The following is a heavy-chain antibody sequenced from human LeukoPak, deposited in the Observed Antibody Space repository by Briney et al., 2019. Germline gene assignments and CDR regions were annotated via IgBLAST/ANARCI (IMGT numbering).Heavy chain of an antibody. CDR2: IYPDDSDT. D-gene: IGHD6-19*01. V-gene: IGHV5-51*01. CDR1: GYPFSTYW. CDR3: ARQGKGGWRLIDY. Sequence: GESLNISCRGSGYPFSTYWIGWVRQMPGKGLEWMGIIYPDDSDTRYSPSFQGQVTISADRSTRTAYLQWSTLKASDTAMYYCARQGKGGWRLIDYWGQGTMVTVSS. J-gene: IGHJ4*02.